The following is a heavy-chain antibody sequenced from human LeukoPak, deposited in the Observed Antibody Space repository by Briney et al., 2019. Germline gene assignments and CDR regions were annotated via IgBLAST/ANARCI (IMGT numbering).Heavy chain of an antibody. Sequence: SETLSLTCTVSGGSISSYYWSWFRQPPGKGPEWIGSIYYSGSTNYNPSLKSRVTMSVDTSKNQFSLKLSFVTAADTAVYYCARANYFDYWGQGTLVTVSS. CDR2: IYYSGST. CDR1: GGSISSYY. V-gene: IGHV4-59*01. CDR3: ARANYFDY. J-gene: IGHJ4*02.